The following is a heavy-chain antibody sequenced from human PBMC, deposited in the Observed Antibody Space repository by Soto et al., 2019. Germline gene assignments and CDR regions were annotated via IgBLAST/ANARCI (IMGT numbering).Heavy chain of an antibody. CDR3: ARRNDYGDFPTYYFDY. CDR2: IYYRGST. J-gene: IGHJ4*02. V-gene: IGHV4-59*11. D-gene: IGHD4-17*01. Sequence: SETLSHTCTVAGVAISIHHCCWIRQPPGKGLEWIGYIYYRGSTNYNPSLKSRGTISVDTSKNQFSLKLSSVTAADTAVYYCARRNDYGDFPTYYFDYWGQGTRVTVS. CDR1: GVAISIHH.